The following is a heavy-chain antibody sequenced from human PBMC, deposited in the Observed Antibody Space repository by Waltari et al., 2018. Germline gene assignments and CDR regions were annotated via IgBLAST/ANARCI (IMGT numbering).Heavy chain of an antibody. CDR3: AFTPSGYFDY. V-gene: IGHV4-38-2*01. CDR2: IYHSGST. J-gene: IGHJ4*02. Sequence: QVQLQESGPGLVKPSETLSLTCAVSGYSISSGYYWGWIRQPPGKGLEWIGSIYHSGSTYYNPSLKSRVTISVDTSKNQFSLKLSSVTAADTAVYYCAFTPSGYFDYWGQGTLVTVSS. D-gene: IGHD1-26*01. CDR1: GYSISSGYY.